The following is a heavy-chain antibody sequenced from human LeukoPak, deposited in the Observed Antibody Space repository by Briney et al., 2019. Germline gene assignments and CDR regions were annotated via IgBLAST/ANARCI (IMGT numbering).Heavy chain of an antibody. CDR1: GFTFSSYG. Sequence: GGSLRLSCAASGFTFSSYGMHWVRQAPGKGLEWVAVISYDGSNKYYADSVKGRFTISRDISKNTLYLQMNSLRAEDTAMYYCAELGITMIGGVWGKGTTVTISS. D-gene: IGHD3-10*02. CDR2: ISYDGSNK. V-gene: IGHV3-30*18. CDR3: AELGITMIGGV. J-gene: IGHJ6*04.